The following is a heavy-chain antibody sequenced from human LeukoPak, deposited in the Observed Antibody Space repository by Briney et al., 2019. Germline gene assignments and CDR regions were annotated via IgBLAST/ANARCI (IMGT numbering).Heavy chain of an antibody. CDR3: ARAERGYSYATFDY. D-gene: IGHD5-18*01. J-gene: IGHJ4*02. V-gene: IGHV4-61*08. CDR1: GGSISSGDYS. Sequence: SETLSLTCAVSGGSISSGDYSWSWIRQPPGKGLEWIGYIYYSGSTNYNPSLKSRVTISVDTSKNQFSLKLSSVTAADTAVYYCARAERGYSYATFDYWGQGTLVTVSS. CDR2: IYYSGST.